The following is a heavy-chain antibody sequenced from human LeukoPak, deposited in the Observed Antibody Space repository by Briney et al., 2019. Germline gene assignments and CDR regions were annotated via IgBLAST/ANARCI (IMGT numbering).Heavy chain of an antibody. V-gene: IGHV1-8*01. CDR1: GYTFTSYD. D-gene: IGHD3-22*01. CDR3: ARVAYDSSGYYYYYGMDV. CDR2: MNPNSGNT. J-gene: IGHJ6*02. Sequence: ASVKVSCKASGYTFTSYDINWVRQATGQGLEWMGWMNPNSGNTGYGQKFQGRVTMTRNTSISIAYMELSSLRSEDTAVYYCARVAYDSSGYYYYYGMDVWGQGTTVTVSS.